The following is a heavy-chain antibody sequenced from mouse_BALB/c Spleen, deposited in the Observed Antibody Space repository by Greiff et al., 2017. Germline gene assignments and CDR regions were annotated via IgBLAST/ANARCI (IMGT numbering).Heavy chain of an antibody. D-gene: IGHD2-4*01. CDR1: GYSFTGYF. Sequence: EVKVVESGPELVKPGASVKISCKASGYSFTGYFMNWVMQSHGKSLEWIGRINPYNGDTFYNQKFKGKATLTVDKSSSTAHMELRSLASEDSAVYYCARDDYDGEAWFAYWGQGTLVTVSA. CDR3: ARDDYDGEAWFAY. V-gene: IGHV1-20*02. CDR2: INPYNGDT. J-gene: IGHJ3*01.